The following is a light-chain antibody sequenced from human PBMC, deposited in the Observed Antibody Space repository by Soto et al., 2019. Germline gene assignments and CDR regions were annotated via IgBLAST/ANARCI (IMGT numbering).Light chain of an antibody. CDR2: DVT. V-gene: IGLV2-14*01. Sequence: QSVRTQPASVSGSPGQSITISCTGTSSDVGGYIYVSWYQQHPGKAPKLMIYDVTSRPSGVSYRFSGSKSGNTASLTISGLQAEDEADYYCSSYTTSSSYVFGNGTKVTVL. J-gene: IGLJ1*01. CDR3: SSYTTSSSYV. CDR1: SSDVGGYIY.